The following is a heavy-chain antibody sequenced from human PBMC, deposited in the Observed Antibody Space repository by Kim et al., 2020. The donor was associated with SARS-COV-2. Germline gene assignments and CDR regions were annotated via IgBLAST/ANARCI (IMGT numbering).Heavy chain of an antibody. D-gene: IGHD1-1*01. J-gene: IGHJ6*03. CDR3: ARAQYNWNHDHYYYYMDV. Sequence: KSRYTISRDNSKNTLYLQMNSLRAEDTAVYYCARAQYNWNHDHYYYYMDVWGKGTTVTVSS. V-gene: IGHV3-66*01.